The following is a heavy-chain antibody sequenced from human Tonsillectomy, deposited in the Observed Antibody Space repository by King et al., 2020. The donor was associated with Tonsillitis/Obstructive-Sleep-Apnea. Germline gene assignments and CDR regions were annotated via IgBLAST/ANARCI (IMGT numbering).Heavy chain of an antibody. CDR2: ISVYNGNT. Sequence: QLVQSGTEVKKPGASVKVSCKASGYTFSSYGISWVRQAPGQGLEWMGWISVYNGNTNYAQNLQGRVTMTTDTSTSTAYMELRTLRCDDTAVYYCARISVDCSTTSCYRGGFDYWGQGTLVTVSS. CDR1: GYTFSSYG. V-gene: IGHV1-18*01. CDR3: ARISVDCSTTSCYRGGFDY. J-gene: IGHJ4*02. D-gene: IGHD2-2*02.